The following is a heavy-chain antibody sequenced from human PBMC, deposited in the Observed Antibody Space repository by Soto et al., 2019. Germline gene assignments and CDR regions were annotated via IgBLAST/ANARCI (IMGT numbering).Heavy chain of an antibody. J-gene: IGHJ4*02. Sequence: SVKVSCKASGGTFSSYAISWVRQAPGQGLEWMGGIIPIFGTANYAQKFQGRVTITADKSTSTAYMELSSLRSEDTAVYYCARETPGAPYYDSTPFIDYWGQGTLVTVSS. CDR1: GGTFSSYA. D-gene: IGHD3-22*01. CDR2: IIPIFGTA. CDR3: ARETPGAPYYDSTPFIDY. V-gene: IGHV1-69*06.